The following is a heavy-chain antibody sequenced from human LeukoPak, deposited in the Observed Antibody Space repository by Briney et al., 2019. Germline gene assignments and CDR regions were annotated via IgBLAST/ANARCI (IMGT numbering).Heavy chain of an antibody. Sequence: PSETLSLTCTVSGGSISSYYWSWIRQPAGKGLEWIGRIYTSGSTNYNPSLKSRVTMSVDTSKNQFSLKLSSVTAADTAVYYCARDFSSGWYGDAFDIWGQGTMVTGSS. D-gene: IGHD6-19*01. CDR3: ARDFSSGWYGDAFDI. CDR2: IYTSGST. V-gene: IGHV4-4*07. J-gene: IGHJ3*02. CDR1: GGSISSYY.